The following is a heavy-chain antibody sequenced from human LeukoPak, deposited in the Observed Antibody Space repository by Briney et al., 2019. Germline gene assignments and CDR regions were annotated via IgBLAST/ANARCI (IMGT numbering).Heavy chain of an antibody. CDR3: ASSTIFGVVMADY. CDR1: GYSISSGYY. Sequence: PSETLSLTCAVSGYSISSGYYWGWIRPPPGKRQEWIGSIYHSGSTYYTPSLKSRVTISVDTSKNQLSLKLSSVTAADTAVYSCASSTIFGVVMADYWGQGKLVTVSS. J-gene: IGHJ4*02. V-gene: IGHV4-38-2*01. D-gene: IGHD3-3*01. CDR2: IYHSGST.